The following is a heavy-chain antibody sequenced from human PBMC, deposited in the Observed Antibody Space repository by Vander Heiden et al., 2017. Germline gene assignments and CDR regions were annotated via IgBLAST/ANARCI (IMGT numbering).Heavy chain of an antibody. CDR1: GFTFGDYA. CDR2: IRSKAYGGTT. CDR3: TRGSIHIGY. V-gene: IGHV3-49*03. Sequence: EVQLVESGGGLVQPGRSLRLSCTASGFTFGDYAMSWFRQAPGKGLEWVGFIRSKAYGGTTEDAASVKGRFTISRDDSKSIAYMKMNSLKTEDTAVYYCTRGSIHIGYWGQGTLVTVSS. J-gene: IGHJ4*02.